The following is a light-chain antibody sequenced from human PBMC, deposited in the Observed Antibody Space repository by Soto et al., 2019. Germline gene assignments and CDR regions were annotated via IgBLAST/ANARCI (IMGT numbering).Light chain of an antibody. Sequence: EIVLTQSPGSLSLSPGQIATLSCRASQSVDTTFFAWYQKKPGQAPRLLIYGASKRATGIPDSFSGSGSGTDFTLIISRLEPEDYAVYYCQQYMSSVTFGQGTKVEIK. J-gene: IGKJ1*01. V-gene: IGKV3-20*01. CDR2: GAS. CDR1: QSVDTTF. CDR3: QQYMSSVT.